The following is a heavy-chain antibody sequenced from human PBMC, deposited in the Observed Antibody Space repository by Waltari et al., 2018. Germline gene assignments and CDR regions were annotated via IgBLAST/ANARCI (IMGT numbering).Heavy chain of an antibody. Sequence: EVQLLESGGGLVQPGGSLRLSCVTSGFTFSHYGMRWVRQAPGRGRGWVSTIGGSGGDTYYPESVRGQFIISRDNSQNTLYVQMNILRDEDTAVYYCAKDAERPWGAFEIRGQGTMVTVSS. J-gene: IGHJ3*02. CDR2: IGGSGGDT. CDR1: GFTFSHYG. D-gene: IGHD3-16*01. V-gene: IGHV3-23*01. CDR3: AKDAERPWGAFEI.